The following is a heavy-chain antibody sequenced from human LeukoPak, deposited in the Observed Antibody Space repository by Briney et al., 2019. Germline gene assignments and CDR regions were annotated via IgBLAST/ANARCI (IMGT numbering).Heavy chain of an antibody. CDR1: GYTFTGYY. J-gene: IGHJ4*02. CDR2: INPNSGGT. Sequence: ASVKVSCKASGYTFTGYYMHWVRQAPGQGLEWMGWINPNSGGTNYAQKFQGRVTMTRDTSISTAYMELSRLRSDDTAVYYCATITYFDYIWGRFVSWGQGTLVTVSS. D-gene: IGHD3-16*01. CDR3: ATITYFDYIWGRFVS. V-gene: IGHV1-2*02.